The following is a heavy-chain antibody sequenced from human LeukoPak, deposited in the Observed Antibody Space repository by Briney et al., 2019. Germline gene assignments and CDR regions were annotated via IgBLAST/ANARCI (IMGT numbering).Heavy chain of an antibody. CDR1: GGAITNYY. CDR3: ARRLRGSRVLDY. CDR2: IYTGST. J-gene: IGHJ4*02. Sequence: PSETLSLTCGVSGGAITNYYWNWIRQAPGKGLEWLGYIYTGSTTYNPSVKSRITISLDTSKKQISLKLRSVTAADTAVYYCARRLRGSRVLDYWGQGTLVTVSS. D-gene: IGHD1-26*01. V-gene: IGHV4-59*12.